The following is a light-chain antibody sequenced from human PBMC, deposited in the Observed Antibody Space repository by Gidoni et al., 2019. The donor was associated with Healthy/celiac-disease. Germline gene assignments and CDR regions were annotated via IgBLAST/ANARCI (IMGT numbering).Light chain of an antibody. J-gene: IGKJ1*01. CDR1: QIGSSSY. CDR2: CAS. V-gene: IGKV3-20*01. Sequence: EIVLTQSTGTLSLSPGESATLSCRASQIGSSSYLAWYQQKPGQAPRLLIYCASSRATGIPDRFSGSGSGTDFTLTISRLEPEDFAVYYCQQYGSSPPWFGQGTKVEIK. CDR3: QQYGSSPPW.